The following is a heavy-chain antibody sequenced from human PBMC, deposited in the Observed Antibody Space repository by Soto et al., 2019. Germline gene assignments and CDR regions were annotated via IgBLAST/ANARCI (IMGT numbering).Heavy chain of an antibody. D-gene: IGHD3-16*01. CDR2: ISATGTTI. CDR1: GFILSTYS. CDR3: ARDMNY. Sequence: EVQLEESGGSLVQPGWSLRLSCAASGFILSTYSISWVRQAPGKGLEWVSYISATGTTIRYADSVRGRFTISRDNANNSLYLQVNGLRDEDTAGYYCARDMNYWGRGVLVTVSS. J-gene: IGHJ4*02. V-gene: IGHV3-48*02.